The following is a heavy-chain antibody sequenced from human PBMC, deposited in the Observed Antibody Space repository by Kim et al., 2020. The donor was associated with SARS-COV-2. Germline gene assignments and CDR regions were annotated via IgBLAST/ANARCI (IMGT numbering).Heavy chain of an antibody. CDR3: ARDMEGNYGMDV. CDR2: IYYSGST. CDR1: GGSISRYY. D-gene: IGHD1-1*01. V-gene: IGHV4-59*01. Sequence: SETLSLTCTVSGGSISRYYWSWIRQPPGKGLEWIGYIYYSGSTNYNPSLKSRVTISVDTSKNQFCLKLSSVTAADTAVYYCARDMEGNYGMDVWGQGTTV. J-gene: IGHJ6*02.